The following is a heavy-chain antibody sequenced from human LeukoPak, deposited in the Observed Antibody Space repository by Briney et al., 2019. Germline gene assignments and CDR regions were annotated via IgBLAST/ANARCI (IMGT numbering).Heavy chain of an antibody. V-gene: IGHV4-39*01. D-gene: IGHD3-16*02. J-gene: IGHJ4*02. CDR1: GGSISSSSYY. CDR2: IYYSGST. CDR3: ARLSPITPDY. Sequence: SETLSLTCTVSGGSISSSSYYWGWIRQPRGKGLEWIGSIYYSGSTYYNPSLKSRVTISVDTSKNQFSLKLSSVTAADTAVYYCARLSPITPDYWGRRTLVTVSS.